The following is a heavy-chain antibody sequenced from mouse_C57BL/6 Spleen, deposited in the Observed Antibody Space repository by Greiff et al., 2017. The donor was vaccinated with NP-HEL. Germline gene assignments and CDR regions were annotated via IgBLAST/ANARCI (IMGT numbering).Heavy chain of an antibody. Sequence: LVESGPELVKPGASVKISCKASGYAFSSSWMNWVKQRPGKGLEWIGRIYPGDGDTNYNGKFKGKATLTADKSSSTAYMQLSSLTSEDSAVYFCARDGYLYYFDYWGQGTTLTVSS. D-gene: IGHD1-2*01. J-gene: IGHJ2*01. V-gene: IGHV1-82*01. CDR1: GYAFSSSW. CDR3: ARDGYLYYFDY. CDR2: IYPGDGDT.